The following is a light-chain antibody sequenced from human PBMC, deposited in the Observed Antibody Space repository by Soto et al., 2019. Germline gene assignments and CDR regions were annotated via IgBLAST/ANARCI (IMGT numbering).Light chain of an antibody. V-gene: IGLV2-14*01. J-gene: IGLJ2*01. Sequence: QSVLTQPASVSGSHGQSITISCTGTSSDVGGYKYVSWYQQHPGKAPKLMIYEVSNRPSGVSNRFSGSKSGNTASLTISGLQPEDEADYYCSSYTSTTLVVFGGGTKLTVL. CDR3: SSYTSTTLVV. CDR2: EVS. CDR1: SSDVGGYKY.